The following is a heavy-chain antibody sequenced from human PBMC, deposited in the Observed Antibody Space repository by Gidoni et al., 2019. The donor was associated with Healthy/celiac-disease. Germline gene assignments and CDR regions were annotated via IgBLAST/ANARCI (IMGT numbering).Heavy chain of an antibody. V-gene: IGHV1-69*01. J-gene: IGHJ5*02. CDR1: GGTFSSYA. Sequence: QVQLVQSGAEVKKPGSSVKVSCKASGGTFSSYAISWVRQAPGQGLEWMGGIIPIFGTANYAQKFQGRVTITADESTSTAYMELSSLRSEDTAVYYCARVGYCSSTSCPGDWFDPWGQGTLVTVSS. CDR2: IIPIFGTA. D-gene: IGHD2-2*01. CDR3: ARVGYCSSTSCPGDWFDP.